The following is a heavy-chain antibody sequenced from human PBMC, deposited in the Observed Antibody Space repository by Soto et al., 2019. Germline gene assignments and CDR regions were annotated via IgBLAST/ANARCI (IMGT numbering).Heavy chain of an antibody. Sequence: QITLKESGPTLVKPTQTLTLTCNVSGVSLSTGGVGVGWIRQPPGKALEWLALIYWDDDQRSSPSLKSRLTITKDTSKSQVGLTMTNMAPEDTATYYCAHMRAAKFDYWCQGTLVTVSS. CDR1: GVSLSTGGVG. V-gene: IGHV2-5*02. CDR2: IYWDDDQ. J-gene: IGHJ4*02. CDR3: AHMRAAKFDY. D-gene: IGHD2-15*01.